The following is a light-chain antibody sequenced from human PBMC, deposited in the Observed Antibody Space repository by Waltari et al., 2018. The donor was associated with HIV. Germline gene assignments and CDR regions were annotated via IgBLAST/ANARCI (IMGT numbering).Light chain of an antibody. CDR2: EVT. CDR3: TSYISGTSPV. V-gene: IGLV2-14*01. J-gene: IGLJ2*01. CDR1: DLQDYPY. Sequence: QSALTQPASVSGSPGQSITISCDLQDYPYVSWYKRHPGKAPKDIIYEVTNRPSGLSNLFSWSKAGNTATLTISGLQPEDEADYFCTSYISGTSPVFGRGTRVTVL.